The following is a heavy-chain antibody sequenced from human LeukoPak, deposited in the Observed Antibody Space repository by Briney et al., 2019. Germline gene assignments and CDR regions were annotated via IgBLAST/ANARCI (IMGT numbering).Heavy chain of an antibody. J-gene: IGHJ3*02. CDR1: GGSISSSSYY. D-gene: IGHD3-22*01. V-gene: IGHV4-39*07. CDR2: IYYSGIT. CDR3: ARARNYYDSSDYYYEGDAFDI. Sequence: TPSETLSLTCTVSGGSISSSSYYWGWIRQPPGKGLEWIGSIYYSGITYYNPSLKSRVTISVDTSNNQFSLKLSSVTAADTAVYFCARARNYYDSSDYYYEGDAFDIWGQGTMVTVSS.